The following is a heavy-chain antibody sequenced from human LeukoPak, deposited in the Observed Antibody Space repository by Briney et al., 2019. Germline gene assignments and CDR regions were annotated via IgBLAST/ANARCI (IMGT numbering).Heavy chain of an antibody. J-gene: IGHJ4*02. CDR2: ISASGVTT. CDR3: AKDPRRFDD. CDR1: GFTFSSYA. V-gene: IGHV3-23*01. Sequence: GGSLRLSCAASGFTFSSYAMSWVRQAPGKGLEWVSVISASGVTTYYADSVKDRFTISRDNSKNTLYLQMNSLRAEDTATYYCAKDPRRFDDWGQGTLVTVSS.